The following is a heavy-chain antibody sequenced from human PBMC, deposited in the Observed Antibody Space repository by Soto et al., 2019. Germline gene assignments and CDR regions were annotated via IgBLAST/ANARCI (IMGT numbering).Heavy chain of an antibody. CDR3: AKLESIHLNYFDY. CDR1: GGSISSSSYY. J-gene: IGHJ4*02. D-gene: IGHD6-6*01. CDR2: IYYSGST. V-gene: IGHV4-39*01. Sequence: PSETLSLTCTVSGGSISSSSYYWGWIRQPPGKGLEWIGSIYYSGSTYYNTSLKSRVTISVDTSKNQFSLKLSSVTAADTAVYYCAKLESIHLNYFDYWGQGTLVTVSS.